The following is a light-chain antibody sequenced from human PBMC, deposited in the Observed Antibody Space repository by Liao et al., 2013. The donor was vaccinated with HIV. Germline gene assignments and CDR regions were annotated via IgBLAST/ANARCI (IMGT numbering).Light chain of an antibody. CDR1: KLGDKY. V-gene: IGLV3-1*01. Sequence: SYELTQPPSVSVSPGQTASITCSGDKLGDKYACWYQQRPGQSPVLVIYQDSKRPSGIPERFSGSNSGNTATLTISGTQAMDEADYYCQVWGPWVFGGGTKLTVL. J-gene: IGLJ3*02. CDR2: QDS. CDR3: QVWGPWV.